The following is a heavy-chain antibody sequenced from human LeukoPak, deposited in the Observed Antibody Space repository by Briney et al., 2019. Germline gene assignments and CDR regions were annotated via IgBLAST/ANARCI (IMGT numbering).Heavy chain of an antibody. CDR1: GFTFSSYW. V-gene: IGHV3-7*01. CDR3: ARTLCYYDSSGYYSDY. CDR2: IKQDGSEK. D-gene: IGHD3-22*01. J-gene: IGHJ4*02. Sequence: PGGSLRLSCAASGFTFSSYWMSWVRQAPGKGLEWVANIKQDGSEKYYVDSVKGRFTISRDNAKNSLYLQMNSLRAEDTAVYYCARTLCYYDSSGYYSDYWGQGTLVTVSS.